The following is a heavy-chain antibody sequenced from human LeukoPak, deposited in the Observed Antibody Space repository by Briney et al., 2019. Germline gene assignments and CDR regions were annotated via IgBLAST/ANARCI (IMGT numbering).Heavy chain of an antibody. Sequence: ASVKVSCKASGYTFTGYCMHWVRQAPGQGLEWRGWINPNSGCTNYAQKFQGRVTMTRDTSISTAYMELSRLRSDDTAVYYCARGGQTWFGDLNHPNFDYWGQGTLVTVSS. CDR3: ARGGQTWFGDLNHPNFDY. V-gene: IGHV1-2*02. J-gene: IGHJ4*02. D-gene: IGHD3-10*01. CDR2: INPNSGCT. CDR1: GYTFTGYC.